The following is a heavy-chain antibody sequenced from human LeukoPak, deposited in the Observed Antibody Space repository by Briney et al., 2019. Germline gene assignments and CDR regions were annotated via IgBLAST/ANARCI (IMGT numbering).Heavy chain of an antibody. CDR1: GFTVSSNS. CDR3: GVSGWVVVDKYYFDY. Sequence: GGSLRLSCTVSGFTVSSNSMSWVRQAPGKGLEWVSAISGSGGSTYYADSVKGRFTISRDNSKNTLYLQMNSLRAEDTAVYYCGVSGWVVVDKYYFDYWGQGTLVTVSS. J-gene: IGHJ4*02. V-gene: IGHV3-23*01. CDR2: ISGSGGST. D-gene: IGHD6-19*01.